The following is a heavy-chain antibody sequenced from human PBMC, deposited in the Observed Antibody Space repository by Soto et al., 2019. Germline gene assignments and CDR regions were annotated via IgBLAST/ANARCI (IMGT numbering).Heavy chain of an antibody. J-gene: IGHJ6*03. CDR2: IYYSGST. V-gene: IGHV4-39*01. CDR3: ARELRYFEWLLYRGYYYYYYMDV. CDR1: GGSLSSSSYC. Sequence: PSETLSLSCTVAGGSLSSSSYCWGWIRQPPGKGLEWIGSIYYSGSTYYNPSLKSRVTISVDTSKNQFSLKLSSVTAADTAVYYCARELRYFEWLLYRGYYYYYYMDVWGKGTTVTVS. D-gene: IGHD3-9*01.